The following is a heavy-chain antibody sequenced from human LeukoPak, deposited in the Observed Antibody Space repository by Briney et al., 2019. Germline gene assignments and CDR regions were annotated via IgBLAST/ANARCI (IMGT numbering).Heavy chain of an antibody. CDR2: IKSKTNDGTT. V-gene: IGHV3-15*01. D-gene: IGHD2-2*01. CDR3: TTAGYCSSSSCYRSVDY. J-gene: IGHJ4*02. Sequence: PGGSLRLSCAASGFTFSSYSMNWVRQAPGKGLEWVGRIKSKTNDGTTDYAEPVKGRFTVSRDDSKNTLYLQMNNLKTEDTAVYYCTTAGYCSSSSCYRSVDYWGQGTLVTVSS. CDR1: GFTFSSYS.